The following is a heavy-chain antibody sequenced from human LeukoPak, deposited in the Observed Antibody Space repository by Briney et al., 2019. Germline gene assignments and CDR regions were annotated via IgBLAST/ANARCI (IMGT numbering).Heavy chain of an antibody. D-gene: IGHD6-19*01. V-gene: IGHV3-23*01. CDR3: AKQWLVRVLGYFDY. CDR1: GFTLRNYA. Sequence: GGSLRLSCTASGFTLRNYAMSWVRRAPGKGLEWVSGISGSGDTTDYADSVEGRFTISRDNSKKTLYLQMNSLRAEDTAVYYCAKQWLVRVLGYFDYWGQGTLVTVSS. J-gene: IGHJ4*02. CDR2: ISGSGDTT.